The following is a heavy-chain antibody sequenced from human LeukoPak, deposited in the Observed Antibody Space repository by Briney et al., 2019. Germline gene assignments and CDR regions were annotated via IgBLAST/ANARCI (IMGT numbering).Heavy chain of an antibody. CDR1: GGSISSSSYY. J-gene: IGHJ4*02. V-gene: IGHV4-39*01. Sequence: SETLSLTCAVSGGSISSSSYYWGWIRQPPGKGLEWIGSIYYSGSTYYNPSLKSRVTISVDTSKNQFSLKLSSVTAADTAVYYCARLGPAAISYFEYWGQGTLVTVSS. CDR2: IYYSGST. D-gene: IGHD6-13*01. CDR3: ARLGPAAISYFEY.